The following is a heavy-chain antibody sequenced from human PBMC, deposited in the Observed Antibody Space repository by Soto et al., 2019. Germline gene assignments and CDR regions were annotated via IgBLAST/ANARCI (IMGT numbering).Heavy chain of an antibody. CDR3: TRGRITMVRGVIITDYFDY. D-gene: IGHD3-10*01. J-gene: IGHJ4*02. CDR2: IRSKAYGGTT. Sequence: PGGSLRLSCTASGFTFGDYAMSWFRQAPGKGLEWVGFIRSKAYGGTTEYAASVKGRFTISRDDSKSIAYLQMNSLKTEDTAVYYCTRGRITMVRGVIITDYFDYWGQGTLVTVSS. CDR1: GFTFGDYA. V-gene: IGHV3-49*03.